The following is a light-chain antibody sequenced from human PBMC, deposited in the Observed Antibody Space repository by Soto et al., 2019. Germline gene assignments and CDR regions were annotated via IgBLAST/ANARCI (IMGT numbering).Light chain of an antibody. V-gene: IGLV2-11*01. Sequence: QSVLTQPRSVSGSPGQSFTISCTGTSSDVGGYNYVSWYQQRPGKAPKLMIYDVSKRPSGVPDRFSGSKSGNTASLTISGLQAEDEADYYCCSYAGSYTNYVFGTGTKVTVL. J-gene: IGLJ1*01. CDR3: CSYAGSYTNYV. CDR2: DVS. CDR1: SSDVGGYNY.